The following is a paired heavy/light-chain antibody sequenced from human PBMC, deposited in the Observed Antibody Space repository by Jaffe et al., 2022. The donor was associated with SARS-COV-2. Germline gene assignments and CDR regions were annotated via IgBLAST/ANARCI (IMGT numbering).Light chain of an antibody. CDR2: RDS. V-gene: IGLV3-9*01. Sequence: SYELTQPLSLSVALGQTASITCGGNNIGSKNVHWYQQKPGQAPVLVIYRDSNRPSGIPERFSGSNSGNTATLTISRAQAGDEADYYCQVWDSSTVIFGGGTKLTVL. CDR1: NIGSKN. J-gene: IGLJ2*01. CDR3: QVWDSSTVI.
Heavy chain of an antibody. D-gene: IGHD4-17*01. CDR3: ARIEYGDYVERPNYYYAMDV. CDR1: GFTFSSYS. CDR2: ISSSSSYI. Sequence: EVQLVESGGGLVKPGGSLRLSCAASGFTFSSYSMNWVRQAPGKGLEWVSSISSSSSYIYYADSVKGRFTISRDNAKNSLYVQMNSLRAEDTAVYYCARIEYGDYVERPNYYYAMDVWGQGTTVTVSS. V-gene: IGHV3-21*01. J-gene: IGHJ6*02.